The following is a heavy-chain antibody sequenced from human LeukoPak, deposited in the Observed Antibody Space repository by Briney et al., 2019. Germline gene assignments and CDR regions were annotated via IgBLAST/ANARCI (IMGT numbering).Heavy chain of an antibody. CDR2: IRVRGIRADTT. Sequence: GGSLRLSCAASGFTFSSYAMGWVRQAPGKGLEWVSAIRVRGIRADTTYYADSVKGRFTVSRDSSKNTLYLQMNSLRAEDTAVYYCARQYDSSGYYYLVSAFDIWGQGTMVTVSS. CDR3: ARQYDSSGYYYLVSAFDI. D-gene: IGHD3-22*01. CDR1: GFTFSSYA. V-gene: IGHV3-23*01. J-gene: IGHJ3*02.